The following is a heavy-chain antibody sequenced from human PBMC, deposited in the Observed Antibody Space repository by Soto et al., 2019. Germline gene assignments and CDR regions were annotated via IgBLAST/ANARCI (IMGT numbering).Heavy chain of an antibody. CDR3: ARPTYYYGSGSSEYYYYYGLDV. D-gene: IGHD3-10*01. CDR1: GFTFSSYS. J-gene: IGHJ6*02. V-gene: IGHV3-48*01. CDR2: ISSSGRTI. Sequence: EVQLVESGGGLVQPGGSLRLSCAASGFTFSSYSMNWVRQAPGKGLEWVSYISSSGRTIYYADSVKGRFTISRDNDKNSLYLQMNSLRAEDTAVYYCARPTYYYGSGSSEYYYYYGLDVWGQGTTVTVSS.